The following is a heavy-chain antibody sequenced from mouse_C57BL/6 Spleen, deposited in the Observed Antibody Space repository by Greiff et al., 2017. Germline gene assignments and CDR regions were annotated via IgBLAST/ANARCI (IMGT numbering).Heavy chain of an antibody. J-gene: IGHJ4*01. D-gene: IGHD1-1*01. V-gene: IGHV3-6*01. CDR3: ARNKNYGSSYSYAMDY. Sequence: VQLQQSGPGLVKPSQSLSLTCSVTGYSITSGYYWNWIRQFPGNKLEWMGYISYDGSNNYNPSLKNRISITRDTSKNQFFLKLNSVTTEDTATYYCARNKNYGSSYSYAMDYWGQGTSVTVSS. CDR2: ISYDGSN. CDR1: GYSITSGYY.